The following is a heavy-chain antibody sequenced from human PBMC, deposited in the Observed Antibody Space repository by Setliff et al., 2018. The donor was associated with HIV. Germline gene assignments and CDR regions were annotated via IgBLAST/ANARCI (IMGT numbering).Heavy chain of an antibody. J-gene: IGHJ4*02. CDR1: GYTFTTYD. CDR2: ISPYNGHT. V-gene: IGHV1-18*01. D-gene: IGHD4-17*01. CDR3: ARTDYGGNSGGNYFDY. Sequence: EASVKVSCKASGYTFTTYDITWVRQAPGQGLEWLGWISPYNGHTNFAQKFQGRVTMTTDTATSTAYMEVRSLRSDDTAVYYCARTDYGGNSGGNYFDYWGRGSLVTVSS.